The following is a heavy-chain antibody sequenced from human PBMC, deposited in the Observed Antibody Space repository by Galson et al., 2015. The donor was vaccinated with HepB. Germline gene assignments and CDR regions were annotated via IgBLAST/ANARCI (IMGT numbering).Heavy chain of an antibody. V-gene: IGHV3-21*01. CDR1: GFTFSSYS. Sequence: CLRLSCAASGFTFSSYSMNWVRQAPGKGLEWVSSISSSSSYIYYADSVKGRFTISRDNAKNSLYLQMNSLRAEDTAVYYCAREAVADSFDYWGQGTLVTVSS. CDR2: ISSSSSYI. J-gene: IGHJ4*02. CDR3: AREAVADSFDY. D-gene: IGHD6-19*01.